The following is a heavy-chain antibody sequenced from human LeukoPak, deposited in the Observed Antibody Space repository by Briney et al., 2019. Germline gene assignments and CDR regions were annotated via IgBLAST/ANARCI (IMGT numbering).Heavy chain of an antibody. CDR3: AKGASGSYKGSFDY. CDR1: GFTFSSYG. V-gene: IGHV3-48*01. J-gene: IGHJ4*02. CDR2: ISSSSSTI. D-gene: IGHD1-26*01. Sequence: GGSLRLSCAPSGFTFSSYGMNWVRQAPGKGLEWVSYISSSSSTIYYADSVKGRFTISRDNSKNTLYLQMNSLRAEDTAVYYCAKGASGSYKGSFDYWGQGTLVTVSS.